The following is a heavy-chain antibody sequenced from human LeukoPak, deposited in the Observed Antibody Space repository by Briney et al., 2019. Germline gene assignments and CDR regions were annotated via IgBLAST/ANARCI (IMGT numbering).Heavy chain of an antibody. V-gene: IGHV4-4*07. J-gene: IGHJ6*03. CDR2: IYISGSGST. D-gene: IGHD6-19*01. Sequence: SETLSLTCTVSGGSISSYYWSWIRQPAGKGLEWIGRIYISGSGSTNYNPSLKSRVTISVDTSKNQFSLKLSSVTAADTAVYYCACGRIAVAGTYYYYYYYMDVWGKGTTVTISS. CDR3: ACGRIAVAGTYYYYYYYMDV. CDR1: GGSISSYY.